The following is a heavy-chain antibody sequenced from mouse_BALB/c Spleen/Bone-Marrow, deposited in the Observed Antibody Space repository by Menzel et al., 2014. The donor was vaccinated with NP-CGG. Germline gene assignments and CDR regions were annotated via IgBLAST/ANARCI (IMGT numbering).Heavy chain of an antibody. CDR2: IIPSSGYT. Sequence: QVQLQQSGAELARPGASVKMSCQASGYTLTRYTMHWGKQRPGQGLEWIGYIIPSSGYTNYNQKFKDKATLTADKSSSTAYMQLSSLTSEDSAVYYCTIRYYAMDYWGQGTSVTVSS. V-gene: IGHV1-4*01. D-gene: IGHD1-1*01. CDR3: TIRYYAMDY. J-gene: IGHJ4*01. CDR1: GYTLTRYT.